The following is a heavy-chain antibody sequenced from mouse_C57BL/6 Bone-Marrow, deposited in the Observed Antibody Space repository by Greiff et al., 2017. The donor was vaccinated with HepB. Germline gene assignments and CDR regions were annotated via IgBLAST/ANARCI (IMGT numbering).Heavy chain of an antibody. J-gene: IGHJ2*01. V-gene: IGHV5-6*01. D-gene: IGHD1-1*01. CDR2: ISSGGSYT. CDR1: GFTFSSYG. CDR3: ARYYYGSSQSSYFDY. Sequence: EVKLMESGGDLVKPGGSLKLSCAASGFTFSSYGMSWVRQTPDKRLEWVATISSGGSYTYYPDSVKGRFTISRDNAKNTLYLQMSSLKSEDTAMYYCARYYYGSSQSSYFDYWGQGTTLTVSS.